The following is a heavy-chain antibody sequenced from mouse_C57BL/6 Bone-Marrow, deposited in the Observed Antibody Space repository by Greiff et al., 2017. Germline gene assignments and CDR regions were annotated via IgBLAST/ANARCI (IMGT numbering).Heavy chain of an antibody. CDR1: GYTFTSYW. Sequence: QVQLQQPGAELVRPGTSVKLSCKASGYTFTSYWMHWVKQRPGQGLEWIGVIDPSDSYTNYNQKFKGKATLTVDPSSSTAYMQLSSLTSEDSAVYYCARWDYDGMDYWGQGTTVTVSS. CDR2: IDPSDSYT. V-gene: IGHV1-59*01. J-gene: IGHJ4*01. CDR3: ARWDYDGMDY.